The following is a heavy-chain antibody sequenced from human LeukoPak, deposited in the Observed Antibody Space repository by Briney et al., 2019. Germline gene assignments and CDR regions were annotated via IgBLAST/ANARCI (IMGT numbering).Heavy chain of an antibody. V-gene: IGHV4-30-4*01. CDR3: ARGPNYVWGSYRYFDY. D-gene: IGHD3-16*02. CDR2: IYYTGSI. J-gene: IGHJ4*02. Sequence: SETLSLTCIVSGGSISSGDYYWSWIRQSPGKGLEWIGYIYYTGSISYHPSLKSRLTISVDTSKNQFSLKLSSVTAADTAVYYCARGPNYVWGSYRYFDYWGQGTLVTVSS. CDR1: GGSISSGDYY.